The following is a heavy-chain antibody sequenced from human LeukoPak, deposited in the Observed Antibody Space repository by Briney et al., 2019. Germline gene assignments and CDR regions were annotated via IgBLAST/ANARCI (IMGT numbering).Heavy chain of an antibody. Sequence: GECLKISCKGSGYSFTTYWIGWVRQMPGKGLEWMGIIYPGDSETRYSPSFQGQVTISADKSISTAYLQWSSLKASDTAIYYCARHSGSYSTDYWGQGTLVTVSS. D-gene: IGHD1-26*01. CDR2: IYPGDSET. V-gene: IGHV5-51*01. CDR1: GYSFTTYW. J-gene: IGHJ4*02. CDR3: ARHSGSYSTDY.